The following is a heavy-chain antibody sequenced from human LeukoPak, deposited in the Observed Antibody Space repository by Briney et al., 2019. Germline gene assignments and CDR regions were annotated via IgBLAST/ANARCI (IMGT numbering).Heavy chain of an antibody. D-gene: IGHD5/OR15-5a*01. J-gene: IGHJ4*02. V-gene: IGHV3-74*03. CDR1: GFTFSRDW. Sequence: PGGSLRLSCAASGFTFSRDWMHWVRQAPGKWLGWVSRISDDGSITTYADSVQGRFTISRDTAKSTVFLQMNSLSVEDTAVYFCVRRSYEYNVYDRHFDFWGQGILVTVSS. CDR2: ISDDGSIT. CDR3: VRRSYEYNVYDRHFDF.